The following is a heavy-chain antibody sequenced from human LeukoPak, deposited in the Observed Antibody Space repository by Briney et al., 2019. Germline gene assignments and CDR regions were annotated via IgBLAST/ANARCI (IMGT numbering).Heavy chain of an antibody. J-gene: IGHJ4*02. CDR2: ISFDGKNK. CDR3: AKDLIPIAVTSTGLDF. CDR1: GFSFSSHG. D-gene: IGHD6-19*01. V-gene: IGHV3-30*18. Sequence: SGGSLRLSCAASGFSFSSHGMHWVRQAPGKGLEWVGVISFDGKNKYYADSVKGRFTISRDNSKNTLHLQMSSLRTEDTAVYYCAKDLIPIAVTSTGLDFSGQGTLVTVSS.